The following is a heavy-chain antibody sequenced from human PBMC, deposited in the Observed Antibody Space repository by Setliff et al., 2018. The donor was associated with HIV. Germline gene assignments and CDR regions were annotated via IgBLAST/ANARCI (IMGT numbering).Heavy chain of an antibody. CDR2: VVPVFNTV. CDR1: GGTFGGSSA. V-gene: IGHV1-69*06. CDR3: ARGATITYYFDY. J-gene: IGHJ4*02. D-gene: IGHD5-12*01. Sequence: SVKVSCKTSGGTFGGSSAINWVRQAPGQGLEWMGRVVPVFNTVNYAQLFQDRITISADKSTSTAYMELSSLRSEDTAVYYCARGATITYYFDYWGQGTLVTVSS.